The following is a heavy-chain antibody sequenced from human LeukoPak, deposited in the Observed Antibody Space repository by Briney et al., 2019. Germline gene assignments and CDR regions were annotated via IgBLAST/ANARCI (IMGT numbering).Heavy chain of an antibody. D-gene: IGHD3-3*01. CDR1: GYTFTSYD. Sequence: ASVKVSCKXSGYTFTSYDINWVRQATGQGLEWMGWMNPNSGNTGYSQKFQGRVTMTRNTSISTAYMELSSLRSEDTAVYYCARTTIFSYYDSWSGYYPYYYYYYMDVWGKGTTVTVSS. V-gene: IGHV1-8*01. CDR2: MNPNSGNT. J-gene: IGHJ6*03. CDR3: ARTTIFSYYDSWSGYYPYYYYYYMDV.